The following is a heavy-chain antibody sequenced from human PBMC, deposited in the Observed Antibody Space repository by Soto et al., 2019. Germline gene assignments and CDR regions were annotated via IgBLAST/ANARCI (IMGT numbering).Heavy chain of an antibody. CDR1: GFTVSNNY. D-gene: IGHD1-1*01. J-gene: IGHJ4*02. CDR2: IYSGGAT. CDR3: ARDGTYNWV. Sequence: EVQLVESGGGLVKPGGSLRLSCAASGFTVSNNYMRWVRQAPGKGLEWVSLIYSGGATYYAESVKGRFTISRDNSKNTLYLQMNSLRAEDTAVYYCARDGTYNWVGGQGILVTVSS. V-gene: IGHV3-66*01.